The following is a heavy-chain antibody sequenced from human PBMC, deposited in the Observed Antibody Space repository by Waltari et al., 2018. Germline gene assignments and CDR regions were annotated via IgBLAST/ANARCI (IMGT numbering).Heavy chain of an antibody. CDR2: INQDGSDI. CDR3: ARATRVGATTYAFDI. V-gene: IGHV3-7*01. CDR1: GFNFSSHW. D-gene: IGHD1-26*01. J-gene: IGHJ3*02. Sequence: EVQLVETGGGKVQPGGSLRLSCAAYGFNFSSHWMSGVRKARGKGLGSEANINQDGSDIYYVDSVKVRFPISRDNAKTSLYLQMNSLRAEDTAVYYCARATRVGATTYAFDIWGLGTMVTVSS.